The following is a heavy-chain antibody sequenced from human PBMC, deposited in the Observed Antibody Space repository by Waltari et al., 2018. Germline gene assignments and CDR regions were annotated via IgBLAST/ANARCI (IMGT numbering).Heavy chain of an antibody. CDR2: ISGSGGST. Sequence: EVQLVESGGGLIQPGGSLRLSCAASGFTVSSNYMSWVRQAPGKGLEWVSAISGSGGSTYYADAVKGRFTISRDNSKNTLYLKMNSLRAEDTAVYYCAKDHYDIPAWSDYWGQGTLVTVSS. V-gene: IGHV3-23*04. D-gene: IGHD3-9*01. CDR3: AKDHYDIPAWSDY. CDR1: GFTVSSNY. J-gene: IGHJ4*02.